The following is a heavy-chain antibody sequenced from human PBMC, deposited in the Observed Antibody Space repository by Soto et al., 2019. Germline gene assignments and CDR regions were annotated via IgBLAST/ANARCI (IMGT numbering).Heavy chain of an antibody. D-gene: IGHD3-22*01. CDR1: GFIFSDLY. V-gene: IGHV3-7*01. Sequence: VQLVQSGGGLVRPGGSLRLSCAASGFIFSDLYMTWIRQAPGKGLEWVANINQNGGVKFYEESVKGRLTISRDNAKNSLYLQMNSLRAEDTAVYYCAWYESSGPAVWWGQGTLVTVSS. J-gene: IGHJ4*02. CDR2: INQNGGVK. CDR3: AWYESSGPAVW.